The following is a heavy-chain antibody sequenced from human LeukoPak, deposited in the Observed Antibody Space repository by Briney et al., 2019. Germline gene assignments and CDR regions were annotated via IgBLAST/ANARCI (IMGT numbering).Heavy chain of an antibody. V-gene: IGHV3-48*04. CDR3: LRDTLYDSGSYPYFQH. CDR1: GFTFSTYT. Sequence: GGSLRLSCAASGFTFSTYTMNWVRQPPGKGLEWVSYISSSSSTINYADSVKGRFTISRDNARNTLYLQMNSLRAEDTAVYYCLRDTLYDSGSYPYFQHWGQGTLVTVSS. J-gene: IGHJ1*01. D-gene: IGHD3-10*01. CDR2: ISSSSSTI.